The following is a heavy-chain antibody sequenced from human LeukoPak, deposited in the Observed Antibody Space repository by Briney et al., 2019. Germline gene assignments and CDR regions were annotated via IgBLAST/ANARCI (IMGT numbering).Heavy chain of an antibody. D-gene: IGHD6-19*01. Sequence: GGSLRLSCAASGFTFSSYAMSWVRQAPGKGLEWVSAISGSGGSTYYADSVKGRFTISRDNSRNTLYLQMNSLRAEDTAVYYCAKATVAGTISLDYWGQGTLVTVSS. J-gene: IGHJ4*02. CDR1: GFTFSSYA. CDR2: ISGSGGST. CDR3: AKATVAGTISLDY. V-gene: IGHV3-23*01.